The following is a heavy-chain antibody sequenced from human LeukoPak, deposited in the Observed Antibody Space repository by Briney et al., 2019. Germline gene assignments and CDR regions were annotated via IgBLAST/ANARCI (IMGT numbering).Heavy chain of an antibody. V-gene: IGHV3-64*01. CDR1: GFTFSSYA. J-gene: IGHJ6*03. Sequence: GGSLRLSCAASGFTFSSYAMHWVRQAPGKGLEYVSAISSNGGSTYYANSVKGRFTISRDNSKNTLYLQMGSLRAEDMAVYYCARDFSSGWYYYYMDVWGKGTTVTVSS. D-gene: IGHD6-19*01. CDR2: ISSNGGST. CDR3: ARDFSSGWYYYYMDV.